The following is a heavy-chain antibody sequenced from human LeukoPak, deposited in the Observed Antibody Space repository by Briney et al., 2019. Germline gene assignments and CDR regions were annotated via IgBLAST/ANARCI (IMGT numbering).Heavy chain of an antibody. CDR2: INHSGST. J-gene: IGHJ6*02. Sequence: NSSETLSLTCAVYGGSFSGYYWSWIRQPPGKGLEWIGEINHSGSTNYNPSLKSRVTISVDTSKNQFSLKLSSVTAADTAVYYCARGRGSGYLYYYYYGMDVWGQRTTVTVSS. V-gene: IGHV4-34*01. CDR3: ARGRGSGYLYYYYYGMDV. D-gene: IGHD3-22*01. CDR1: GGSFSGYY.